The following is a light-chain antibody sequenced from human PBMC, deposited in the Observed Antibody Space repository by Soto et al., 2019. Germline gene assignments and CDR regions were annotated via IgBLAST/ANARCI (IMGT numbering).Light chain of an antibody. CDR1: QSISRW. J-gene: IGKJ5*01. V-gene: IGKV1-5*01. CDR2: DAS. Sequence: DIQMTQSPSSLSALVGGILTITCRDSQSISRWLAWYQQKPGKAPQALIYDASSLKSGVPSSLSGNGSGTEFTLTISSMKPDDFATYYCQQYNNYSTFGQGTRLEIK. CDR3: QQYNNYST.